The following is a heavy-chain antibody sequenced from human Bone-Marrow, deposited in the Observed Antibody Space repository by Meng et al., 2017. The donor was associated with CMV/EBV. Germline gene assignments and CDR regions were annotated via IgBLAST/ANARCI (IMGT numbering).Heavy chain of an antibody. V-gene: IGHV4-61*08. J-gene: IGHJ6*02. D-gene: IGHD2-15*01. CDR3: ARAEFEGYCIGENCYNYNYGMNV. Sequence: SEPLSLTCTVSGGPVSSGAYYWSWIRQPPGKGLEWIGYVYYNGSTSYNPSLTSRVTISVDPFQNQFSLKLSSVTAADTAVYFCARAEFEGYCIGENCYNYNYGMNVWGQGTTVTVSS. CDR1: GGPVSSGAYY. CDR2: VYYNGST.